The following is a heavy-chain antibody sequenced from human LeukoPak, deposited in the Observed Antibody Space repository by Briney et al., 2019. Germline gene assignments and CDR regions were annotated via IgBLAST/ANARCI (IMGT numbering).Heavy chain of an antibody. CDR1: GFIFSNYA. CDR3: AKKRGETGDYFDY. J-gene: IGHJ4*02. CDR2: ISAAGDVT. V-gene: IGHV3-23*01. D-gene: IGHD7-27*01. Sequence: PGGSLRVSCVGYGFIFSNYAMNWVRQAPGKGLEWVSTISAAGDVTYHADSVKGRFTISRDNSKNKLFMQMNSLRAEDTAVYYCAKKRGETGDYFDYWGQGTLVTVSS.